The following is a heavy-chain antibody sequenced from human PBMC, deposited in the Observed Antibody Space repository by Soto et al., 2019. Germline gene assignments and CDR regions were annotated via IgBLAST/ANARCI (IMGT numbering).Heavy chain of an antibody. D-gene: IGHD6-6*01. J-gene: IGHJ6*02. Sequence: PGGSLRLSCAASGFTFDDCTMHWVRQAPGKGLEWVSLISWDGGSTYYADSVKGRFTISRDNSKNSLYLQMNSLRTEDTALYYCAKGRSSSSAGMDVWGQGTTVTVSS. CDR2: ISWDGGST. V-gene: IGHV3-43*01. CDR1: GFTFDDCT. CDR3: AKGRSSSSAGMDV.